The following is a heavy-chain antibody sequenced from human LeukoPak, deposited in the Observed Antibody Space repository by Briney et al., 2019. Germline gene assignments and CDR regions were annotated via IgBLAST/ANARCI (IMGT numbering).Heavy chain of an antibody. CDR2: ISGDGGST. Sequence: PGGSLRLSCATSGFTFDDYAMHWVRQAPGKGLEWVSLISGDGGSTYYADSVKGRFTISRDNSKNSLYLQMNSLRTEDTALYYCAKDHYGWDWFDPCGQGTLVTVSS. CDR3: AKDHYGWDWFDP. D-gene: IGHD4-17*01. J-gene: IGHJ5*02. V-gene: IGHV3-43*02. CDR1: GFTFDDYA.